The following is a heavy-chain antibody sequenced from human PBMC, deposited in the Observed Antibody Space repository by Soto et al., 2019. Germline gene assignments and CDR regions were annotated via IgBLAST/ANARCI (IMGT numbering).Heavy chain of an antibody. CDR2: INHSGST. Sequence: SETLSLTCAVYGGSFSGYYWSWIRQPPGKGLEWIGEINHSGSTNYNPSLKSRVTISVDTSKNQFSLKLSSVTAADTAVYYCARERAVLLWFGEFNWFDPWGQGTLVTVSS. CDR1: GGSFSGYY. D-gene: IGHD3-10*01. CDR3: ARERAVLLWFGEFNWFDP. J-gene: IGHJ5*02. V-gene: IGHV4-34*01.